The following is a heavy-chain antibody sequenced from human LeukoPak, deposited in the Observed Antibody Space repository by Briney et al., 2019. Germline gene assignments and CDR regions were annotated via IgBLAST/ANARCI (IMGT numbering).Heavy chain of an antibody. CDR2: IYYSGST. V-gene: IGHV4-59*01. D-gene: IGHD4-17*01. Sequence: SETLSLTCTVSGGSISRYFWSWIRQPPGKGLEWIGYIYYSGSTNYNPSLKSRVSISVDTSKNQFSLKLSSVTAADTAVYYCAGESGAPYNWFDPWGQGTLVTVSS. CDR1: GGSISRYF. J-gene: IGHJ5*02. CDR3: AGESGAPYNWFDP.